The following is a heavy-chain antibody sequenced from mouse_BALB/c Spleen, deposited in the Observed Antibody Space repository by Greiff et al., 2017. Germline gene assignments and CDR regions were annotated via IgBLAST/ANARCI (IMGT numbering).Heavy chain of an antibody. CDR1: GFTFSNYW. CDR3: TRHDGYWYFDV. D-gene: IGHD2-3*01. CDR2: IRLKSNNYAT. Sequence: EVKLMESGGGLVQPGGSMKLSCVASGFTFSNYWMNWVRQSPEKGLEWVAEIRLKSNNYATHDAESVKGRFTISRDDSKSSVYLQMNNLRAEDTGIYYSTRHDGYWYFDVWGAETTVTVSS. V-gene: IGHV6-6*02. J-gene: IGHJ1*01.